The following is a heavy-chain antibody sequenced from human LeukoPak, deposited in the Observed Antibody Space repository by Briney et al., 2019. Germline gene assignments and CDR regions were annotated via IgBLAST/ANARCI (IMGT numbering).Heavy chain of an antibody. CDR2: ISGSGDIT. V-gene: IGHV3-23*01. CDR1: GFTFTSYA. CDR3: AKSRGESRGASNY. J-gene: IGHJ4*02. Sequence: GGSLRLSCAASGFTFTSYAMNWVRQAPGRGLEWVSFISGSGDITYYADSVKGRFTISRDNSKNTLYLQMNSLRAEDTALYYCAKSRGESRGASNYWGQGTLVTVSS. D-gene: IGHD1-26*01.